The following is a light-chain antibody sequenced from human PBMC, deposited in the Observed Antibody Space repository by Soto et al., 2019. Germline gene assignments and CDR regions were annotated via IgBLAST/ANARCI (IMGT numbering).Light chain of an antibody. CDR2: GAS. CDR3: QQYSSSRT. CDR1: QSVSSSY. Sequence: IVLTQSPGTQSLSPGERATLSCRASQSVSSSYLAWYQQKPGQAPRLLIYGASSRATGIPDRFSGSGSGTDFTLTIRRMEPEDFAVDYCQQYSSSRTFGQGTKVDIK. J-gene: IGKJ1*01. V-gene: IGKV3-20*01.